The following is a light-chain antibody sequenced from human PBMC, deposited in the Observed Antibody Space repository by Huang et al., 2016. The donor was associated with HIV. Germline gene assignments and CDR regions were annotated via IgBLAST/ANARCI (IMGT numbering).Light chain of an antibody. J-gene: IGKJ3*01. CDR3: LQLNSYPGT. CDR1: QDISSH. CDR2: AAS. Sequence: IQLTQSPSSLSASVGDRVTITCRASQDISSHLAWYQQKPGKAPKLLIYAASTLESGVPSRFSGSGSRTDFSLTINNLQPEDFATYYCLQLNSYPGTFGPGTNVDV. V-gene: IGKV1-9*01.